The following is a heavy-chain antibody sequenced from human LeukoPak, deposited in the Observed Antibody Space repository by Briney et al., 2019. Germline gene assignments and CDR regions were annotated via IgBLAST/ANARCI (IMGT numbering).Heavy chain of an antibody. CDR2: ISGSGGSI. CDR3: AKKSGSVYAFDI. Sequence: GGSLRLSCAASGFTFSSYAMNWVRQAPGKGLEWVSAISGSGGSIYYADSVKGRFTISRDNSKNTLYLQMNSLRAEDTAVYYCAKKSGSVYAFDIWGQGTLVTVSS. D-gene: IGHD2-15*01. V-gene: IGHV3-23*01. J-gene: IGHJ3*02. CDR1: GFTFSSYA.